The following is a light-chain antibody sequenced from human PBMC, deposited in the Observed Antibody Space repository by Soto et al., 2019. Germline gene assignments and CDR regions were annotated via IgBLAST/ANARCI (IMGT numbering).Light chain of an antibody. V-gene: IGKV3-11*01. CDR3: QARAVWPT. CDR2: DAS. J-gene: IGKJ1*01. Sequence: IVLTQSPATLSLSPGERAALSCRASQSVSTSLAWYQHKPGQAPRLIIYDASKRAPGIPARFSGSGSGTDFTLPISSPEPEDFAVYYCQARAVWPTFGQGTKVEIK. CDR1: QSVSTS.